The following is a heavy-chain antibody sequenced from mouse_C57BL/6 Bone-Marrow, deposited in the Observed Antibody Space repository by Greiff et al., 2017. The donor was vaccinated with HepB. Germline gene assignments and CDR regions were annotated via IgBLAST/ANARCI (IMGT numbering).Heavy chain of an antibody. CDR3: ARGTVVATSRYFDY. CDR1: GYTFTDYN. J-gene: IGHJ2*01. CDR2: INPNNGGT. V-gene: IGHV1-18*01. Sequence: EVQLQQSGPELVKPGASVKIPCKASGYTFTDYNMDWVKQSHGKSLEWIGDINPNNGGTIYNQKFKGKATLTVDKSSSIAYMELRSLTSEDTAVYYCARGTVVATSRYFDYWGQGTTLTVSS. D-gene: IGHD1-1*01.